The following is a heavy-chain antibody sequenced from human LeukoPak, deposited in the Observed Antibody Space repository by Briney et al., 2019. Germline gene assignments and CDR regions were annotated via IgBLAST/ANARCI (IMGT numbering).Heavy chain of an antibody. CDR1: GYTFTGYY. CDR3: ARILYSSSSYYFDY. V-gene: IGHV7-4-1*02. CDR2: INTNTGNP. J-gene: IGHJ4*02. D-gene: IGHD6-13*01. Sequence: ASVKVSCKASGYTFTGYYMHWVRQAPGQGLEWMGWINTNTGNPTYAQGFTGRFVFSLDTSVSTAYLQISSLKAEDTAVYYCARILYSSSSYYFDYWGQGTLVTVSS.